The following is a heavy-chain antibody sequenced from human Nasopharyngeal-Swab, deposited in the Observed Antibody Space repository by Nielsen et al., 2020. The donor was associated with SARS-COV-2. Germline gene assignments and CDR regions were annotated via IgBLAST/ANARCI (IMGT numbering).Heavy chain of an antibody. CDR3: ARETGDY. Sequence: WIRQPPGKGLEWISYISGESTYTSYADSVKGRFTISRDNVKKSLYLQMNSLRAEDTAVYYCARETGDYWGQGTLVTVSS. D-gene: IGHD1-14*01. J-gene: IGHJ4*02. CDR2: ISGESTYT. V-gene: IGHV3-11*06.